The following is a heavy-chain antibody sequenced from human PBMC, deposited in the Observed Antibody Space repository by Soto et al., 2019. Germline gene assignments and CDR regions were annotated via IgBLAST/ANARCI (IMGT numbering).Heavy chain of an antibody. CDR1: GFTFSSYA. D-gene: IGHD1-1*01. J-gene: IGHJ4*02. CDR3: ARENWNDVHSFFDY. Sequence: PGGSLRLSCAASGFTFSSYAMHWVRQAPGKGLEWVAVISYDGSNKYYADSVKGRFTISRDNSKNTLYPQMNSLRAEDTAVYYCARENWNDVHSFFDYWGQGTLVTVSS. V-gene: IGHV3-30-3*01. CDR2: ISYDGSNK.